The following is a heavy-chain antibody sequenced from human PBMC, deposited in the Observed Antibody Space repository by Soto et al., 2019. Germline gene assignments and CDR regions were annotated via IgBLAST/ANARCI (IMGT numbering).Heavy chain of an antibody. J-gene: IGHJ6*02. Sequence: ASVKVSCKASGYTFTSYYMHWVRQAPGQGLEWTGIINPSGGSTSYAQKFQGRVTMTRDTSTSTFYMELSSLRSEDTAVYYCARDPLYGDYSNYYYGMDVWGQGTTVTVSS. CDR3: ARDPLYGDYSNYYYGMDV. D-gene: IGHD4-17*01. CDR1: GYTFTSYY. V-gene: IGHV1-46*01. CDR2: INPSGGST.